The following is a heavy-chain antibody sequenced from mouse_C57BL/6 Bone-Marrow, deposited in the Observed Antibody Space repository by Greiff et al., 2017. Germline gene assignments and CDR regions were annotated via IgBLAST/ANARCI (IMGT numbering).Heavy chain of an antibody. D-gene: IGHD3-2*02. CDR2: INPNNGGT. CDR1: GYTFTDYY. CDR3: ARGGTAQAQFAY. V-gene: IGHV1-26*01. Sequence: EVQLQQSGPELVKPGASVKISCKASGYTFTDYYMNWVKQSHGKSLEWIGDINPNNGGTSYNQKFKGKATLTVDKSSSTAYMELRSLTSEDSAVYYCARGGTAQAQFAYWGQGTLVTVSA. J-gene: IGHJ3*01.